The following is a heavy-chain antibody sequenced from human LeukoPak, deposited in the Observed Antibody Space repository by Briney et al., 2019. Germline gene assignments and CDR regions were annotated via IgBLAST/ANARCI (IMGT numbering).Heavy chain of an antibody. CDR3: ATDCSSTSCYIDHDAFDI. D-gene: IGHD2-2*02. J-gene: IGHJ3*02. Sequence: ASVKVSCKASGYTFSSYNINWVRQAPEQGLEWMGIIIPILGITNYAQKFQGRVTITADKSTSTAYMELSSLRSEDTAVYYCATDCSSTSCYIDHDAFDIWGQGTMVTVSS. CDR1: GYTFSSYN. V-gene: IGHV1-69*02. CDR2: IIPILGIT.